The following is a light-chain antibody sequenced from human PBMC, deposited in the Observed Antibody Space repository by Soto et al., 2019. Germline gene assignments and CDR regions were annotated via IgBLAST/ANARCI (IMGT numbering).Light chain of an antibody. CDR1: SGHSSYA. J-gene: IGLJ3*02. CDR2: LNSDGSL. CDR3: QTWGTGYWV. Sequence: QLVLTQSPSASASLGASVKLTCTLSSGHSSYAIAWHQQQPEKGPRYLMKLNSDGSLTKGDGIPDRFSGSSSGAERYLTISSLQSEDEADYYCQTWGTGYWVFGGGTKVTVL. V-gene: IGLV4-69*01.